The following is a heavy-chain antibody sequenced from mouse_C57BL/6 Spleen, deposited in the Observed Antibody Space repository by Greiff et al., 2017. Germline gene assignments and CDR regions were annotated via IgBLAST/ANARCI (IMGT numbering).Heavy chain of an antibody. CDR1: GFTFSDYG. Sequence: EVHLVESGGGLVKPGGSLKLSCAASGFTFSDYGMHWVRQAPEKGLEWVAYISSGSSTIYYADTVKGRFTISRDNAKNTLFLQMTSLRSEDTAMYYCARHLLYDYAMDYWGQGTSVTVSS. V-gene: IGHV5-17*01. D-gene: IGHD2-12*01. J-gene: IGHJ4*01. CDR2: ISSGSSTI. CDR3: ARHLLYDYAMDY.